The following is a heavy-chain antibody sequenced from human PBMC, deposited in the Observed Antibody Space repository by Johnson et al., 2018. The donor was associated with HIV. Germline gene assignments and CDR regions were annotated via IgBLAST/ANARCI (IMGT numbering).Heavy chain of an antibody. CDR2: ISWNSGSI. D-gene: IGHD1-1*01. CDR1: GFTFDDYA. J-gene: IGHJ3*02. Sequence: VQLVESGGGLVQPGRSLRLSCAASGFTFDDYAMHWVRQAPGKGLEWVSGISWNSGSIGYADSVKGRFTISRDNAKNSLYLQINSLRAEDTALYCCATSTASDALDIWGKGQWSPSLQ. CDR3: ATSTASDALDI. V-gene: IGHV3-9*01.